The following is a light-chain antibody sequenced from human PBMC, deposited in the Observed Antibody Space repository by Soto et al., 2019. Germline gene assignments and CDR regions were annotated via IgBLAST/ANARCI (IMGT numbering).Light chain of an antibody. CDR2: EVS. CDR1: SSDVGRYNY. Sequence: QSAVTQPASVSGSPGQSITISCTGTSSDVGRYNYVSWYQQHPGKVPKLMIYEVSNRPSGVSNRFSGSKSGNTASLTISGLQAEDEADYYCSSYTSSITYVFGTGTKVTVL. CDR3: SSYTSSITYV. V-gene: IGLV2-14*01. J-gene: IGLJ1*01.